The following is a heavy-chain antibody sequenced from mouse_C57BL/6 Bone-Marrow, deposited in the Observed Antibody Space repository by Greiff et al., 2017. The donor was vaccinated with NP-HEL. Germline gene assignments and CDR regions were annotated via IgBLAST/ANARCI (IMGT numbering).Heavy chain of an antibody. Sequence: VQLQQSGPVLVKPGASVKMSCKASGYTFTDYYMNWVKQSHGKSLEWIGVINPYNGGTSYNQKFKGKATLTVDKSSSTAYMELNSLTSEDSAVYYCALLRSYWYFDVWGTGTTVTVSS. J-gene: IGHJ1*03. CDR2: INPYNGGT. D-gene: IGHD1-1*01. CDR1: GYTFTDYY. V-gene: IGHV1-19*01. CDR3: ALLRSYWYFDV.